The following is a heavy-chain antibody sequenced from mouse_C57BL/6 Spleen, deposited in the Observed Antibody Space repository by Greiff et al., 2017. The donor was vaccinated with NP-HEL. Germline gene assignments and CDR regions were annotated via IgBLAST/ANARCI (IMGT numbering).Heavy chain of an antibody. V-gene: IGHV1-80*01. CDR1: GYAFSSYW. D-gene: IGHD4-1*01. CDR2: IYPGDGDT. CDR3: AREVGRSSYFDY. J-gene: IGHJ2*01. Sequence: VKLVESGAELVKPGASVKISCKASGYAFSSYWMNWVKQRPGKGLEWIGQIYPGDGDTNYNGKFKGKATLTADKSSSTAYMQLSSLTSEDSAVYFCAREVGRSSYFDYWGQGTTLTVSS.